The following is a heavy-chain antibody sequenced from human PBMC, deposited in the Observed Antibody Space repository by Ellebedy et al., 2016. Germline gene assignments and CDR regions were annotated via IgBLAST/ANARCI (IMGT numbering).Heavy chain of an antibody. Sequence: SETLSLTCTVSGGSISTYYWTWIRQPPGKGLEWIGYSSNGGSTNYNPSLKSRVTISLDASRHQFSLKVNSVTAADPSVYYCATSRSLHNWFDPWGQGTLVTVSS. V-gene: IGHV4-59*01. D-gene: IGHD2-15*01. J-gene: IGHJ5*02. CDR1: GGSISTYY. CDR3: ATSRSLHNWFDP. CDR2: SSNGGST.